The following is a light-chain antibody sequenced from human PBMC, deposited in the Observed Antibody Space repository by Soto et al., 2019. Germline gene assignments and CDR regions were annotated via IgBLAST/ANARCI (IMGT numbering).Light chain of an antibody. CDR3: QTWSTGIVV. CDR2: LNSDVSH. V-gene: IGLV4-69*01. Sequence: QPVLTQSPAASASLGASVKLTCTLSSGHSSYDIAWHQQQPEKGPRYLMELNSDVSHSKGDGIPDRFSGSSSGAERYLTISSLQSEDEADYYCQTWSTGIVVVGGGTNVTVL. CDR1: SGHSSYD. J-gene: IGLJ2*01.